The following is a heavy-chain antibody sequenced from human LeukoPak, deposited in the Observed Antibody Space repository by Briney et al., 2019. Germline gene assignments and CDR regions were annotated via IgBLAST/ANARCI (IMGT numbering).Heavy chain of an antibody. Sequence: GASVKVSCKASGYTFTSYGISWVRQAPGQGLEWVGWISGYNGHTNYAQKFQGRVTITADKSTSTAYMELSSLRSEDTAVYYCARESIAVAGHPFDPWGQGTLVTVSS. D-gene: IGHD6-19*01. CDR2: ISGYNGHT. CDR3: ARESIAVAGHPFDP. CDR1: GYTFTSYG. J-gene: IGHJ5*02. V-gene: IGHV1-18*01.